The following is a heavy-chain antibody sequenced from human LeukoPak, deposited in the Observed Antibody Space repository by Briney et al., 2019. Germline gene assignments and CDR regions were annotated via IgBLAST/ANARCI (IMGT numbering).Heavy chain of an antibody. CDR2: IQYDGSEK. CDR3: ARDANRGGEFDL. V-gene: IGHV3-7*01. D-gene: IGHD2/OR15-2a*01. CDR1: GFTSSNYW. Sequence: GGSLRLSCATSGFTSSNYWMNWVRQSPGTGRQWVPTIQYDGSEKFYVESVKGRFTIPRDNANAKNSLYLQMNTLRAEDTAVYYCARDANRGGEFDLWGQGTLVTVSS. J-gene: IGHJ4*02.